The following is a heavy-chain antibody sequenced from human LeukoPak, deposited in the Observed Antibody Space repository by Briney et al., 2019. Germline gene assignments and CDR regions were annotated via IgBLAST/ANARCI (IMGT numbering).Heavy chain of an antibody. V-gene: IGHV5-51*01. D-gene: IGHD6-13*01. Sequence: GESLKISCKGSGYSFSSYWIVWVRQMPGXGLEWMGIIYPYDSDTRYSPSFQGQVTISADKSISTAYLQWNSLKASDTAMYYCARQAGGSLDNWGQGTLVTVSS. CDR2: IYPYDSDT. CDR1: GYSFSSYW. CDR3: ARQAGGSLDN. J-gene: IGHJ4*02.